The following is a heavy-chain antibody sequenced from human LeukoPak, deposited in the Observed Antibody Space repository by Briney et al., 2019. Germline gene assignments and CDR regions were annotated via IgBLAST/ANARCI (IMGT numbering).Heavy chain of an antibody. Sequence: SDTLPPPRALYRPSFTGSSWRCPPHPPPNALPPIGEINHSGSTNYNPSLKSRVTISVDKSKNQVSLKLSSVTAADTAVYYCARGLHSTMPYWGYWGQGTLVTVSS. J-gene: IGHJ4*02. CDR3: ARGLHSTMPYWGY. V-gene: IGHV4-34*01. CDR2: INHSGST. CDR1: RPSFTGSS. D-gene: IGHD2-2*01.